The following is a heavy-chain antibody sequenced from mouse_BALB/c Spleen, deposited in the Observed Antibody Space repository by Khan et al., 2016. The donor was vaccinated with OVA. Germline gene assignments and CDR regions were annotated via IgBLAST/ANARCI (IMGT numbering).Heavy chain of an antibody. V-gene: IGHV2-9*02. CDR2: IWAGGSK. CDR3: SRLMDI. Sequence: VKLLESGPGLVAPSQSLSITCNVSGFTLTSYGVHWVRQPPGKGLEWLGVIWAGGSKNYYSALMSSLIISKDNFKSKVCLKMNRLQTDDTAMYYCSRLMDIWGQGTTLTVSS. J-gene: IGHJ2*01. CDR1: GFTLTSYG.